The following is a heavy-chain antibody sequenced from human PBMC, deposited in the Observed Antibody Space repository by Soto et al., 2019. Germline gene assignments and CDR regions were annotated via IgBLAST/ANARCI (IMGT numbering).Heavy chain of an antibody. V-gene: IGHV3-74*01. CDR2: IDSDGSTT. Sequence: EVQLVESGGGLVQPGGSLRLSCAAPGFTFSVYWMHWVRQAPGKWLEWVSRIDSDGSTTSYADSVKGRFTISRDNAKSTLYLQIDSLRAEDTAVYYCARPGYSNYGPGVDVWGQGTTVTVSS. J-gene: IGHJ6*02. D-gene: IGHD4-4*01. CDR1: GFTFSVYW. CDR3: ARPGYSNYGPGVDV.